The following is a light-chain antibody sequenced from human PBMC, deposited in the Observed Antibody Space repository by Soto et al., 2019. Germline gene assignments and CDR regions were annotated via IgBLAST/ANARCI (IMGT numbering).Light chain of an antibody. CDR1: QTITGY. V-gene: IGKV1-39*01. Sequence: DIQMTQSPSTLSASVGDRVTITCRASQTITGYLNWYQQKPGKAPKLMIYAASSLQSGVPSRFSGSGSGTDFTLTITSLQPEDFATYYCQQTYSALITFGQGTRLEI. CDR3: QQTYSALIT. CDR2: AAS. J-gene: IGKJ5*01.